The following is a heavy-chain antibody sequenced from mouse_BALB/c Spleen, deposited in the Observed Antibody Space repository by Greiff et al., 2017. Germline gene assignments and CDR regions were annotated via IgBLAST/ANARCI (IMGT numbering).Heavy chain of an antibody. CDR3: ARWGAYDYDFAMDY. CDR1: GFTFSSYT. CDR2: ISNGGGST. Sequence: EVKVVESGGGLVQPGGSLKLSCAASGFTFSSYTMSWVRQTPEKRLEWVAYISNGGGSTYYPDTVKGRFTISRDNAKNTRYLQMSSLKSEDTAMYYCARWGAYDYDFAMDYWGQGTSVTVSS. J-gene: IGHJ4*01. D-gene: IGHD2-4*01. V-gene: IGHV5-12-2*01.